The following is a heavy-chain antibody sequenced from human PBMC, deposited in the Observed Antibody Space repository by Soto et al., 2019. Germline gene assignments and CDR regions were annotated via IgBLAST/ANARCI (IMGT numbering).Heavy chain of an antibody. CDR1: GFTFSSYA. V-gene: IGHV3-64D*06. J-gene: IGHJ4*02. CDR2: ISSNGGST. D-gene: IGHD6-6*01. Sequence: VGSLRLSCSASGFTFSSYAMHWVRQAPGKGLEYVSAISSNGGSTYYADSVKGRFTISRDNSKNTLYLQMSSLRAEDTAVYYCVKDLGIAALGDFDYWGQGTLVTVSS. CDR3: VKDLGIAALGDFDY.